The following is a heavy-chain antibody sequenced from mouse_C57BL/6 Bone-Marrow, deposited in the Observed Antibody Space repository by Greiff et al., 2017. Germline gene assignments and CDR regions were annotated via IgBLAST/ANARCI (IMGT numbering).Heavy chain of an antibody. CDR1: GYSITSDY. Sequence: EVKLMESGPGLAKPSQTLSLTCSVTGYSITSDYWNWIRKFPGNKLEYMGYISYSGSTYYNPSLKSRISITRDTSKNQYYLQCNSVTTEDTATYYCARYPFTTVVATRYFDVWGTGTTVTVSS. V-gene: IGHV3-8*01. J-gene: IGHJ1*03. D-gene: IGHD1-1*01. CDR2: ISYSGST. CDR3: ARYPFTTVVATRYFDV.